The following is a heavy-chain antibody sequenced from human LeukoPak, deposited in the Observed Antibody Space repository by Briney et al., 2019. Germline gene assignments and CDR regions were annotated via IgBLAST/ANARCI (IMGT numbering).Heavy chain of an antibody. V-gene: IGHV4-59*01. CDR3: ARGTARFDP. Sequence: SETLSLTCTVSGGSISSYYWSWIRQPPGKGLEWIGYIYYSGSANYNPSLKSRVTISVDTSKDQFSLKLSSVTAADTAVYYCARGTARFDPWGQGTLVTVSS. CDR1: GGSISSYY. J-gene: IGHJ5*02. D-gene: IGHD6-25*01. CDR2: IYYSGSA.